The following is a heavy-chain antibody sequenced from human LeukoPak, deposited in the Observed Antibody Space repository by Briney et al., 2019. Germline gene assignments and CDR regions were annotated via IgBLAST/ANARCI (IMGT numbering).Heavy chain of an antibody. CDR1: GFNFSINW. J-gene: IGHJ5*02. D-gene: IGHD2-2*01. V-gene: IGHV3-30-3*01. Sequence: GGSLRLSCAASGFNFSINWMTWVRQAPGKGLEWVAVISYDGSNSYYANSVKGRFTVSRDNSKNTLSLQISSLRPEDTAVYYCAREGPSPVVPVTHWFDPWGQGTLVSVSS. CDR2: ISYDGSNS. CDR3: AREGPSPVVPVTHWFDP.